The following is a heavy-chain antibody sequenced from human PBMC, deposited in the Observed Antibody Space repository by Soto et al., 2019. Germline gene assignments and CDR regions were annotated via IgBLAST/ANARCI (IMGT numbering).Heavy chain of an antibody. CDR3: ARRYWSSTSCTRGGWFDP. Sequence: EYLKVSYKGCGYSFTSYWIVWVRQMPGKGLEWMGIIYPGDSDTRYSPSFQGQVTISADKSISTAYLQWRSLKASDTAMYYCARRYWSSTSCTRGGWFDPWGQGTLVTVSS. CDR2: IYPGDSDT. V-gene: IGHV5-51*01. D-gene: IGHD2-2*01. J-gene: IGHJ5*02. CDR1: GYSFTSYW.